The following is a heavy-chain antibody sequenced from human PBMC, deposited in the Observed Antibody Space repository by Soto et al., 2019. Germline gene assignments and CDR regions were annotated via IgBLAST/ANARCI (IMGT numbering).Heavy chain of an antibody. CDR2: IVVGSGNT. Sequence: SVKVSCKASGFTFTSSAVQWVRQARGQRLERVGWIVVGSGNTNYAQKFQERVTITRDMSTSTAYMELSSLRSEDTAVYYCAGTYYYDSSAYYAENDAFDIWGQGTMVTV. CDR1: GFTFTSSA. D-gene: IGHD3-22*01. J-gene: IGHJ3*02. CDR3: AGTYYYDSSAYYAENDAFDI. V-gene: IGHV1-58*01.